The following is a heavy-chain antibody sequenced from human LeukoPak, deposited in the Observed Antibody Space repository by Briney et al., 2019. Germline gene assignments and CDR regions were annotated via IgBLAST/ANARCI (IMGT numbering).Heavy chain of an antibody. J-gene: IGHJ4*02. CDR1: GFTFSSYN. Sequence: PGGSLRLSCAASGFTFSSYNMNWVRRAPGQGLEWVSTIRTNGAGTHYADSVRGRFTISRDDSKNTLYLQMDSLRAEDTAVYYCARDDYGDSGSLFDYWGQGTLVTVSS. CDR3: ARDDYGDSGSLFDY. V-gene: IGHV3-23*01. CDR2: IRTNGAGT. D-gene: IGHD4-17*01.